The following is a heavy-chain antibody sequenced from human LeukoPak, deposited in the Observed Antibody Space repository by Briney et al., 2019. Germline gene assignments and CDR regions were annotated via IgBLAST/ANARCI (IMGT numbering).Heavy chain of an antibody. CDR1: GGSISSTSYY. Sequence: SETLSLTCAVSGGSISSTSYYWAWLRQPPGTGLEWIGTFYYSGSTYHNPSLKSRVTLSVDTSRNQFSPRLSSVDAADTAVYYCAKAGVRYFDSSGLYAFGFWGQGTTVTVSS. CDR2: FYYSGST. J-gene: IGHJ3*01. D-gene: IGHD3-22*01. V-gene: IGHV4-39*01. CDR3: AKAGVRYFDSSGLYAFGF.